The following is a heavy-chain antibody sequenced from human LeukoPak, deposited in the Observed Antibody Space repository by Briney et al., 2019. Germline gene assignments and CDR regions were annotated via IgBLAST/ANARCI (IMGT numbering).Heavy chain of an antibody. J-gene: IGHJ6*03. CDR3: ARHRPSPRYCSSTSCLYYYYYYYMDV. CDR2: IYYSGTT. D-gene: IGHD2-2*01. CDR1: GGSISSSPYY. Sequence: SETLSLTCTVSGGSISSSPYYWGWIRQPPGKGLEWIGSIYYSGTTHYNPSLKSRVTISVDTSKNQFSLKLSSVTAADTAVYYCARHRPSPRYCSSTSCLYYYYYYYMDVWGKGTTVTISS. V-gene: IGHV4-39*01.